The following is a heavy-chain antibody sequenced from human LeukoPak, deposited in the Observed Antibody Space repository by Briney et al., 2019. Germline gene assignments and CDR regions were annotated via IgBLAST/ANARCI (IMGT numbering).Heavy chain of an antibody. V-gene: IGHV3-11*06. CDR1: GFTFSDRY. J-gene: IGHJ4*02. Sequence: PGGSLRLSCAASGFTFSDRYIDWVRQAPGKGLEWVSYISSASSYTNYADSVKGRFTISRDNAKNSLYLQMNSLRGEDTAVYYCARGRYCSGGRCYSDFDYWGQGTLVTVFS. D-gene: IGHD2-15*01. CDR2: ISSASSYT. CDR3: ARGRYCSGGRCYSDFDY.